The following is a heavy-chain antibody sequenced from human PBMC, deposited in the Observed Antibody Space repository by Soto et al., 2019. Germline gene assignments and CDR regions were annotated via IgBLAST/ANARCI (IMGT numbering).Heavy chain of an antibody. CDR1: GYTFTSYG. V-gene: IGHV1-18*01. CDR2: ISAYNGNT. CDR3: ARGYYYDSSGYSNFDY. Sequence: QVQLVQSGAEVKKPGASVKVSCKASGYTFTSYGISWVRQAPGQGLELMGWISAYNGNTNYAQKLQGRVTMTTDTSTSTAYMELSSLRSDDTAVYYCARGYYYDSSGYSNFDYWGQGTLVTVSS. D-gene: IGHD3-22*01. J-gene: IGHJ4*02.